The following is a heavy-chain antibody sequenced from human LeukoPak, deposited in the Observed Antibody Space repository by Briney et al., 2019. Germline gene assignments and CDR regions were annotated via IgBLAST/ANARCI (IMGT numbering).Heavy chain of an antibody. J-gene: IGHJ5*02. D-gene: IGHD6-19*01. Sequence: GGSLRLSCAASGFTFSSYEMNWVRQAPGKGLEWVSYISSSASTIYYADSVKGRFTISRDNGKNSVFLQMNSLRDEDTAVYYCARAYKPSGWYHNWLDPWGQGTLVTVSS. CDR2: ISSSASTI. V-gene: IGHV3-48*03. CDR1: GFTFSSYE. CDR3: ARAYKPSGWYHNWLDP.